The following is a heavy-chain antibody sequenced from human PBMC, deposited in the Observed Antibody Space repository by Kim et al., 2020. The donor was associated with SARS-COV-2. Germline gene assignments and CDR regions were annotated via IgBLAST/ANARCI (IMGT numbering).Heavy chain of an antibody. CDR2: IYYSGST. V-gene: IGHV4-59*01. J-gene: IGHJ4*02. CDR1: GGSISSYY. CDR3: ARAVIDWYDSSGSNYFDY. D-gene: IGHD3-22*01. Sequence: SETLSLTCTVSGGSISSYYWSWIRQPPGKGLEWIGYIYYSGSTNYNPSLKSRVTISVDTSKNQFSLKLSSVTAADTAVYYCARAVIDWYDSSGSNYFDYWGQGTLVTVSS.